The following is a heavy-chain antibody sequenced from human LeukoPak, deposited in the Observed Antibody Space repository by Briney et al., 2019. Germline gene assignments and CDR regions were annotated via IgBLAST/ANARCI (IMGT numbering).Heavy chain of an antibody. CDR2: IYYSGST. V-gene: IGHV4-59*08. D-gene: IGHD1-14*01. CDR3: ARHQRVITKKNSGNWFDP. CDR1: GGPISSYY. Sequence: PSETLSLTCTVSGGPISSYYWSWIRQPPGKGLEWIGYIYYSGSTNYNPSLKSRVTISVDTSKNQFSLKLSSVTAADTAVYYCARHQRVITKKNSGNWFDPWGQGTLVTVSS. J-gene: IGHJ5*02.